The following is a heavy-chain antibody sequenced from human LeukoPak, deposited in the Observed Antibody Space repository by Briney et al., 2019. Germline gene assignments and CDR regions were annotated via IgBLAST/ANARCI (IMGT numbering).Heavy chain of an antibody. Sequence: SETLSLTCAVYGGSFSGYYWSWIRQPPGKGLEWIGEINHSGSTNYNPSLKSRVTISVDTSKYQFSLKLTSVTAADTAVYYCARATTSSSDAFDIWGQGTMVTVSS. D-gene: IGHD4-17*01. CDR1: GGSFSGYY. J-gene: IGHJ3*02. CDR3: ARATTSSSDAFDI. V-gene: IGHV4-34*01. CDR2: INHSGST.